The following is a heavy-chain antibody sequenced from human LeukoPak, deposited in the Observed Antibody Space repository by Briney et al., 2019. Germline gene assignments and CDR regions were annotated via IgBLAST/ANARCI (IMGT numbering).Heavy chain of an antibody. V-gene: IGHV1-8*01. CDR1: GYTFTSYD. CDR3: ARASSTRSWFDP. D-gene: IGHD2-2*01. J-gene: IGHJ5*02. CDR2: MNPNSGNT. Sequence: ASVKVSCKASGYTFTSYDINWVRQATGQGLEWMGWMNPNSGNTGYAQKFQGRATMTRNTSISTAYMELSSLRSEDTAVYYCARASSTRSWFDPWGQGTLVTVSS.